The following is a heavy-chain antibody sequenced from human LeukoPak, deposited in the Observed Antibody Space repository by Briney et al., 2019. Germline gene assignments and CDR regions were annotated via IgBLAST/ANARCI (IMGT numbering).Heavy chain of an antibody. CDR2: IYYSGST. CDR3: ARGSDDLWTRGQVDP. V-gene: IGHV4-31*03. CDR1: GGSISSGGYY. J-gene: IGHJ5*02. D-gene: IGHD3-3*01. Sequence: PSQTLSLTCTVSGGSISSGGYYWSWIRQHPGKGLEWIGYIYYSGSTYYNPSLKSRVTISVDTSKNQFSLKLSSVTAADTAVYYCARGSDDLWTRGQVDPWGQGTLVTVSS.